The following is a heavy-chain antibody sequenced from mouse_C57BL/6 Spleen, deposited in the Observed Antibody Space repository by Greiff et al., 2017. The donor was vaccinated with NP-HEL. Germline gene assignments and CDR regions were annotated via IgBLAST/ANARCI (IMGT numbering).Heavy chain of an antibody. CDR2: INPSTGGT. CDR3: ATHGTGFAY. V-gene: IGHV1-42*01. J-gene: IGHJ3*01. D-gene: IGHD4-1*01. CDR1: GYSFTGYY. Sequence: EVQLQQSGPELVKPGASVKISCKASGYSFTGYYMNWVKQSPEKSLEWIGEINPSTGGTTYNQKFKAKATLTVDKSSSTAYMQRKSLTSEDSAVYYCATHGTGFAYWGQGTLVTVSA.